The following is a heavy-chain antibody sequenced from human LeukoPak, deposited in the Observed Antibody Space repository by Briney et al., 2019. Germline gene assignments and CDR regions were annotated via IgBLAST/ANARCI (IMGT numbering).Heavy chain of an antibody. CDR2: ITGSGTET. Sequence: GGSLRLSCAVSGLTFSSYAMSWVRQAPGKGLEWVSSITGSGTETNSADAVKGRFTISRDNSKNTLYLQMNTLRAEDTAAYYCAKAVDDYFFDYWGQGTLVTVSS. D-gene: IGHD2-21*02. J-gene: IGHJ4*02. V-gene: IGHV3-23*01. CDR1: GLTFSSYA. CDR3: AKAVDDYFFDY.